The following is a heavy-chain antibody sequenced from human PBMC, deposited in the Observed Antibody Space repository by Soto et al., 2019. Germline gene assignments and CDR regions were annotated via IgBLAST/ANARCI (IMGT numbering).Heavy chain of an antibody. V-gene: IGHV1-46*01. J-gene: IGHJ4*02. D-gene: IGHD6-13*01. Sequence: GASVKVSCKASGYTFTSYYMHWVRQAPGQGLEWMGIINPSGGSTSCAQKFQGRVTMTRDTSTSTVYMELSSLRSEDTAVYYCARDSSSWYPDYWGQGTLVTVSS. CDR1: GYTFTSYY. CDR3: ARDSSSWYPDY. CDR2: INPSGGST.